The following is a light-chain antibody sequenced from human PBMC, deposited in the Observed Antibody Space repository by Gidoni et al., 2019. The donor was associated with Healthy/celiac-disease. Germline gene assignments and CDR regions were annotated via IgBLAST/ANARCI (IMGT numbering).Light chain of an antibody. CDR2: RNN. CDR3: AAWDDSLSGWV. Sequence: QSVLTQPPSASGTPWQRVTISCSGSSSNLGINYVYWYQQLPGTAPKLLIYRNNQRPSGVPDRFAGSKSGTSASLAISGLRSEDEADYYCAAWDDSLSGWVFGGGTKLTVL. J-gene: IGLJ3*02. V-gene: IGLV1-47*01. CDR1: SSNLGINY.